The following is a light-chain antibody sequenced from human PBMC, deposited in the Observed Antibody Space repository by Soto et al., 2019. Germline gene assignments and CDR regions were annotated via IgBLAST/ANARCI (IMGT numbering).Light chain of an antibody. CDR2: GAS. CDR1: QNIHTN. J-gene: IGKJ5*01. CDR3: QQRSNWPPAIT. V-gene: IGKV3-15*01. Sequence: EIVMTQSPATLSVSPGERATLSCRAVQNIHTNLAWYQQKPGQAPRLLFYGASTGATGLPARFSGSGSGTDFTLTISSLEPEDFAVYYCQQRSNWPPAITFGQGTRLEIK.